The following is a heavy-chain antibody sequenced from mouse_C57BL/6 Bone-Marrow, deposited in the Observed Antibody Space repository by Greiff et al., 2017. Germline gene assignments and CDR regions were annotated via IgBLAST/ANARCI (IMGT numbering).Heavy chain of an antibody. CDR1: GYTFTSYW. CDR2: IDPSDSYT. J-gene: IGHJ2*01. CDR3: AREDDGYYPDY. D-gene: IGHD2-3*01. Sequence: VQLQQPGAELVMPGASVKLSCTASGYTFTSYWMHWVKQRPGQGLEWIGEIDPSDSYTNYKQKFKGKSTLTVDKSSSTAYMQLSSLTSEDSAVYYCAREDDGYYPDYWGQGTTLTVSS. V-gene: IGHV1-69*01.